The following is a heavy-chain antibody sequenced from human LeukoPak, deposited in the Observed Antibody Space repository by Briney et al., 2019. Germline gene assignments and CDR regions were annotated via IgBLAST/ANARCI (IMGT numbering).Heavy chain of an antibody. J-gene: IGHJ4*02. CDR3: ARDSALAAAGSFDY. Sequence: GGSLRLSCAASGFTFSSYSMNWVRQAPGKGLEWVSYISSSSSTIYYADSVKGRFTISRDNAKNSLYLQMNSLRAEDTAVYYCARDSALAAAGSFDYWGQGTLVTVSS. D-gene: IGHD6-13*01. V-gene: IGHV3-48*01. CDR1: GFTFSSYS. CDR2: ISSSSSTI.